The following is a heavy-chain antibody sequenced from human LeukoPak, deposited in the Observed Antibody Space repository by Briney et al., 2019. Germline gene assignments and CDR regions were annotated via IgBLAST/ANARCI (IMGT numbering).Heavy chain of an antibody. D-gene: IGHD3-16*01. Sequence: GGSLRLSCTASGFTFNNYAMSWVRQAPGKGLEWVSTISSSGTNYADSVKGRFTISRDNSKSTVDLQMNSLRADDTAVYYCARDPGGSFDYWGQGTLVTVSS. CDR3: ARDPGGSFDY. CDR2: ISSSGT. J-gene: IGHJ4*02. V-gene: IGHV3-23*01. CDR1: GFTFNNYA.